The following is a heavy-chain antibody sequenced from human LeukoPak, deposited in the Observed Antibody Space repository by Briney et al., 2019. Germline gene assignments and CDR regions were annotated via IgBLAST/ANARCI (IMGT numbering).Heavy chain of an antibody. CDR3: ARGALNRYCSSTSCRRWFDP. D-gene: IGHD2-2*01. CDR2: INTNTGNP. CDR1: GYTFTSYA. Sequence: ASVKVSCTASGYTFTSYAMNWVRQAPGQGLEWMGWINTNTGNPTYAQGFTGRFVFSLDTSVSTAYLQICSLKAEDTAVYYCARGALNRYCSSTSCRRWFDPWGQGTLSPSPQ. J-gene: IGHJ5*02. V-gene: IGHV7-4-1*01.